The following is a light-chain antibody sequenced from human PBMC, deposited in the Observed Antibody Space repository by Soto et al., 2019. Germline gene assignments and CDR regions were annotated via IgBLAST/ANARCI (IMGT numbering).Light chain of an antibody. CDR1: QAVNNGS. V-gene: IGKV3-20*01. CDR3: KHYDGSPPCA. CDR2: GAS. J-gene: IGKJ1*01. Sequence: EIGLTQSPGTLSLSPGERATLSCRASQAVNNGSLAWYQEKPGHAPGLLIYGASNRASGIPDRFTGSRYGTDFALTISRLEPADFAVYWCKHYDGSPPCAFGPGTKA.